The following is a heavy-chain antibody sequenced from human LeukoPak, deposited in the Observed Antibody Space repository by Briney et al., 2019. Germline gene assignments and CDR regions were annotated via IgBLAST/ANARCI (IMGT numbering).Heavy chain of an antibody. J-gene: IGHJ4*02. Sequence: ASVKVSCKASGYTFTSYGISWVRQAPGQGLEWMGWISDYNGNTNYAQKLQGRVTMTTDTSTSTAYMELRSLRSDDTAVYYCARGSSVYGVVSYYFDYWGQGTLVTVSS. V-gene: IGHV1-18*01. CDR2: ISDYNGNT. CDR3: ARGSSVYGVVSYYFDY. CDR1: GYTFTSYG. D-gene: IGHD3-3*01.